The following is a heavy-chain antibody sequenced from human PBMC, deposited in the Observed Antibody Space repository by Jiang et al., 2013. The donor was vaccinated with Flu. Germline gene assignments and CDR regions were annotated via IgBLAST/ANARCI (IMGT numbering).Heavy chain of an antibody. J-gene: IGHJ2*01. V-gene: IGHV4-59*13. CDR2: IHSSGIT. Sequence: SGPGLVKPSETLSLACTVSGASMRSYYWSWIRQPPGKGLEWIGSIHSSGITNYNPSLTNPVFISADTSKSQFSLRLSSVTAADTAVYFCARVGFGSGYSGSFWYFDIWGLAPLSLCPQ. CDR3: ARVGFGSGYSGSFWYFDI. D-gene: IGHD3-22*01. CDR1: GASMRSYY.